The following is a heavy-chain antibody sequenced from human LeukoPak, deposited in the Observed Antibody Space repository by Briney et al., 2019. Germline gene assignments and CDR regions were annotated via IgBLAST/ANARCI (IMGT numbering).Heavy chain of an antibody. CDR3: ARGWGGTYSIDY. CDR2: INYNGDII. CDR1: GFKFDDYG. D-gene: IGHD1-26*01. Sequence: GGSLRLSCAASGFKFDDYGMSWVRQTPGKGLEWVSGINYNGDIIHYADSVQGRFTISRDNAKNSLSLQMSSLRAEDTALYYCARGWGGTYSIDYWGQGTPVTVTS. J-gene: IGHJ4*02. V-gene: IGHV3-20*04.